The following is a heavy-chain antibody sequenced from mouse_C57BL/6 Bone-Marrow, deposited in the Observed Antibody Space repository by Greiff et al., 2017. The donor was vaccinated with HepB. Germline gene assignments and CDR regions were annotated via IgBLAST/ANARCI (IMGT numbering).Heavy chain of an antibody. Sequence: QVQLKQSGPGLVAPSQSLSITCTVSGFSLTSYAISWVRQPPGKGLEWLGVIWTGGGTNYNSALKSRLSISKDNSKSQVFLKMNSLQTDDTARYYCARNSYYDYFWYFDVWGTGTTVTVSS. CDR3: ARNSYYDYFWYFDV. D-gene: IGHD2-4*01. CDR2: IWTGGGT. J-gene: IGHJ1*03. V-gene: IGHV2-9-1*01. CDR1: GFSLTSYA.